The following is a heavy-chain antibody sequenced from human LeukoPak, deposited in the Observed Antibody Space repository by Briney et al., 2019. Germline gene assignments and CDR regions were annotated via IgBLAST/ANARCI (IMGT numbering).Heavy chain of an antibody. V-gene: IGHV3-23*01. CDR2: ISGSGGGT. Sequence: GGSLRLSCAASGFTFSSYAMSWVRQAPGKGLEWVSAISGSGGGTYYADSVKGRFTISRDNSKNTLYLQMNSLRAEDTAVYYCAKGGIFGVVSDYWGQGTLVTVSS. D-gene: IGHD3-3*01. J-gene: IGHJ4*02. CDR1: GFTFSSYA. CDR3: AKGGIFGVVSDY.